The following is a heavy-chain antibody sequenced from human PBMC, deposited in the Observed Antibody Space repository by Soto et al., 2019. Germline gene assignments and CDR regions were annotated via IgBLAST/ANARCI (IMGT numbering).Heavy chain of an antibody. J-gene: IGHJ3*02. Sequence: GESLKISCKVSGYSFTSYWIGWVRQMPGKGLEWMGIIYPGDSDTRYSPSFQGQVTISADKSISTAYLQSSSLKASDTAMYYCVRHLAVAPTGYAFDIWGQGTMVTVSS. V-gene: IGHV5-51*01. CDR3: VRHLAVAPTGYAFDI. D-gene: IGHD6-19*01. CDR2: IYPGDSDT. CDR1: GYSFTSYW.